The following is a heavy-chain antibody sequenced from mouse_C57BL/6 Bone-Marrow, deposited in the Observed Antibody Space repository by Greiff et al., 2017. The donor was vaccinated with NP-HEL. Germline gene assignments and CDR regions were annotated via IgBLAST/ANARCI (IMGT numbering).Heavy chain of an antibody. J-gene: IGHJ1*03. CDR2: IDPSDSYT. CDR1: GYTFTSYW. CDR3: ARGAYYYGSWYFDV. Sequence: QVQLQQPGAELVMPGASVKLSCKASGYTFTSYWMHWVKQRPGQGLEWIGEIDPSDSYTNYNQKFKGKSTLTVDKSSSTAYMQLSSLTSEDSAVYYGARGAYYYGSWYFDVWGTGTTVTVSS. D-gene: IGHD1-1*01. V-gene: IGHV1-69*01.